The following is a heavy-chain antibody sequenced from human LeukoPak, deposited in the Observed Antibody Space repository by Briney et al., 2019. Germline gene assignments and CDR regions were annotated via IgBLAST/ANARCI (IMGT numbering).Heavy chain of an antibody. J-gene: IGHJ5*02. CDR2: IYYSGTT. Sequence: KPSETLSLTCIVSGGSISGYYWSWIRQPPGKTLEWIGYIYYSGTTNYNPSLKSRITISKDTSKNQFSLKLSSVTAADTAVYYCARHVGCSSTSCYAPNWFDPWGQGTLVTVSS. CDR3: ARHVGCSSTSCYAPNWFDP. D-gene: IGHD2-2*01. CDR1: GGSISGYY. V-gene: IGHV4-59*08.